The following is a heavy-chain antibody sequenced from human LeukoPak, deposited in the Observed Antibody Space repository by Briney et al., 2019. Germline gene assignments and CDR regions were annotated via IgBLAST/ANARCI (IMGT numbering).Heavy chain of an antibody. CDR1: GYTFIGSY. D-gene: IGHD5-12*01. CDR3: ARGGYDYYFDY. Sequence: ASVKVSCRASGYTFIGSYMHWLRQAPGQGLEWMGWVNPNSGGTSYPQRFQGRVTMTRVTSITTAYMELTSLRSDDTAVYYCARGGYDYYFDYWGQGTLVTVSS. V-gene: IGHV1-2*02. CDR2: VNPNSGGT. J-gene: IGHJ4*02.